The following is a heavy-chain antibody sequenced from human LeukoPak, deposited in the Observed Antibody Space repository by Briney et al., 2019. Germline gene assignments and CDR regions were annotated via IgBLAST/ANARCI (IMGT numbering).Heavy chain of an antibody. D-gene: IGHD3-22*01. CDR1: GVTFSFYA. CDR2: ISSNGGST. CDR3: VKGYPHYYDSSGFGAFDV. Sequence: GGSLRLSCSASGVTFSFYALCWVRQAPGKGLEYVSAISSNGGSTYYADSVKGRFTISRDNSKITLYLQMSSLRADDTAVYYCVKGYPHYYDSSGFGAFDVWGQGTIVTVSS. V-gene: IGHV3-64D*09. J-gene: IGHJ3*01.